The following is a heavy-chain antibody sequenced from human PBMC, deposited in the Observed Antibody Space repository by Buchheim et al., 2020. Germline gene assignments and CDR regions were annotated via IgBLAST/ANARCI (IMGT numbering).Heavy chain of an antibody. V-gene: IGHV3-7*04. CDR3: ASEELVVGDTSFYSGLDV. CDR1: GFMFSSFW. CDR2: VEHDGSAR. D-gene: IGHD2-2*01. J-gene: IGHJ6*02. Sequence: EEQLVESGGGLVQPGGSLRLSCAASGFMFSSFWMNWVRQTPGKGLEWVANVEHDGSARYYADSVKGRFTISRDNAKNTLYLQMYSLRAEDTAVYYCASEELVVGDTSFYSGLDVWGHGAT.